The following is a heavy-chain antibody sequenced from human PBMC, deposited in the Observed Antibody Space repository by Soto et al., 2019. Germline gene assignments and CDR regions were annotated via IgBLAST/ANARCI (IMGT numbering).Heavy chain of an antibody. V-gene: IGHV4-34*01. D-gene: IGHD1-26*01. CDR2: INHSGST. CDR3: ARGRNLGGTYLDY. J-gene: IGHJ4*02. CDR1: GGSFSGYY. Sequence: QVQLQQWGAGLLKPSETLSLTCAVYGGSFSGYYWTWIRQPPGMGLEWIGEINHSGSTNYNPSLKSRVAXSXDXXKNQFSLKLSSVTAADTAVYYCARGRNLGGTYLDYWGQGTLVTVSS.